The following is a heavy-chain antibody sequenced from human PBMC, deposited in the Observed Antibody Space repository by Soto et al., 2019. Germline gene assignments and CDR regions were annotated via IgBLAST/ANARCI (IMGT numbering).Heavy chain of an antibody. J-gene: IGHJ4*02. CDR2: IKTDGSET. CDR1: GFTFSSFW. D-gene: IGHD3-10*01. V-gene: IGHV3-7*03. Sequence: GGSLRLSCAASGFTFSSFWMSWVRQAPGKGLEWVANIKTDGSETHYVDSVKGRFTISRDNPKTSLFLQMNSLRVEDTAVYFCTSARYQRFSHGSGSYPYYWGQGTPVTVSS. CDR3: TSARYQRFSHGSGSYPYY.